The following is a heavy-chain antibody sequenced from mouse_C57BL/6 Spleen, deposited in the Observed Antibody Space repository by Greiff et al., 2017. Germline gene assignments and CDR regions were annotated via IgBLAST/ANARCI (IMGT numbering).Heavy chain of an antibody. J-gene: IGHJ4*01. CDR1: GYTFTDYN. V-gene: IGHV1-22*01. CDR3: ASDGYSFYAMDY. Sequence: EVKLMESGPELVKPGASVKMSCKASGYTFTDYNMHWVKQSHGKSLEWIGYINPNNGGTSYNQKFKGKATLTVNKSSSTAYMELRSLTSEDSAVYYCASDGYSFYAMDYWGQGTSVTVSS. CDR2: INPNNGGT. D-gene: IGHD2-3*01.